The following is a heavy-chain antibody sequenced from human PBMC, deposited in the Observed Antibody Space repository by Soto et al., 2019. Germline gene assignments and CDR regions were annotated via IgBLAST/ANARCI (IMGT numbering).Heavy chain of an antibody. Sequence: ASVKVSCKASGYTFTSYAMHWVRQAPGQRLEWMGWINAGNGNTKYSQKFQGRVTITRDTSASTAYMELSSLRSEDTAVYYCARHKKSRDYDFSSRYYTVNWFGAYGELTLFPVS. V-gene: IGHV1-3*01. CDR3: ARHKKSRDYDFSSRYYTVNWFGA. D-gene: IGHD3-3*01. J-gene: IGHJ5*02. CDR1: GYTFTSYA. CDR2: INAGNGNT.